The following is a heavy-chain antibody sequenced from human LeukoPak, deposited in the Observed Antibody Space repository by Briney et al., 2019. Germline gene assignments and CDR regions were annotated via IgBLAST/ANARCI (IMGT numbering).Heavy chain of an antibody. Sequence: PGGSLRLSCTASGFPFSDYYMNWIRQAPGKGLEWVSYISSSGTTIYYADSVRGRFTISRDNSRNTVYLQMNSLRAEDTAVYYCAKDDRWLQFCCWGQGTLVTVSA. CDR2: ISSSGTTI. CDR3: AKDDRWLQFCC. CDR1: GFPFSDYY. V-gene: IGHV3-11*01. J-gene: IGHJ4*02. D-gene: IGHD5-24*01.